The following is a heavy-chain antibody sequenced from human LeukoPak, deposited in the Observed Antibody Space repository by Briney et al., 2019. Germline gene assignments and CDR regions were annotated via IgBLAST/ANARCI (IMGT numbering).Heavy chain of an antibody. CDR3: ARDAMVRGVIINWFDP. V-gene: IGHV3-30-3*01. Sequence: HPGRSLRLSCAASGFTFSSYAMHWVRQAPGKGLEWVAVISYDGSNKYYADSVKGRFTISRDNSKNTLYLQMNSLRAEDTAVYYCARDAMVRGVIINWFDPWGQGTLVTVSS. CDR1: GFTFSSYA. CDR2: ISYDGSNK. J-gene: IGHJ5*02. D-gene: IGHD3-10*01.